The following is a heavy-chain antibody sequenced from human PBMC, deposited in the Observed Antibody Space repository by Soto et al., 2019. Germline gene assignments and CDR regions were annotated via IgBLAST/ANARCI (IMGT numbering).Heavy chain of an antibody. D-gene: IGHD2-2*01. CDR1: GGSISSGGYS. Sequence: QLQLQESGSGLVKPSQTLSLTCAVSGGSISSGGYSWSWIRQPPGKGLEWIGYIYHSGSTYYNPSLKSRVTISVDRSKNQFSLKLSSVTAADTAVYYCAREGAGYCSSTSCPYYYYYGMAVWGQGTTVTVSS. CDR2: IYHSGST. CDR3: AREGAGYCSSTSCPYYYYYGMAV. V-gene: IGHV4-30-2*01. J-gene: IGHJ6*02.